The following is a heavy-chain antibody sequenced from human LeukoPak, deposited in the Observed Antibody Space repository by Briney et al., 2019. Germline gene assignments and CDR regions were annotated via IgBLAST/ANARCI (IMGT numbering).Heavy chain of an antibody. J-gene: IGHJ4*02. CDR2: INHSGST. Sequence: KSSETLSLTCTVSGGSISSSSYYWSWIRQPPGKGLEWIGEINHSGSTNYNPSLKSRVTISVDTSKNQFSLKLSSVTAADTAVYYCARRTIAAAGSPELDWGQGTLVTVSS. D-gene: IGHD6-13*01. V-gene: IGHV4-39*07. CDR3: ARRTIAAAGSPELD. CDR1: GGSISSSSYY.